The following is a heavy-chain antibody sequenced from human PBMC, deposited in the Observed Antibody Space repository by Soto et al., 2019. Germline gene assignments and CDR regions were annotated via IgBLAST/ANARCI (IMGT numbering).Heavy chain of an antibody. J-gene: IGHJ4*02. CDR2: INPNSGGT. V-gene: IGHV1-2*02. Sequence: QVQLVQSGAEVKKPGASVKVSCKASGYTFTGYYMHWVRQAPGQGLEWMGWINPNSGGTNYAQKCQGRVTMNRDTSISTAYMELCRLRSDDTAVYYCAREKAGGDYVDYWGQGTLVTVSS. CDR1: GYTFTGYY. CDR3: AREKAGGDYVDY. D-gene: IGHD3-10*01.